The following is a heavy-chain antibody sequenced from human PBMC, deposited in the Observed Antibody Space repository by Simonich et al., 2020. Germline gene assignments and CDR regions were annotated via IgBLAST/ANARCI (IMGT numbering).Heavy chain of an antibody. CDR2: ISSNNGNT. Sequence: QVQLVQSGAEVKKPGASVKVSCKASGYTFTSYGISWVRQAPGQGLEWMGWISSNNGNTNSAQKLQGRVTMTTATSTSTAYRELRSLRSDDTAVYYCARASRGTWWYYYFDYWGQGTLVTVSS. V-gene: IGHV1-18*01. D-gene: IGHD2-15*01. CDR3: ARASRGTWWYYYFDY. J-gene: IGHJ4*02. CDR1: GYTFTSYG.